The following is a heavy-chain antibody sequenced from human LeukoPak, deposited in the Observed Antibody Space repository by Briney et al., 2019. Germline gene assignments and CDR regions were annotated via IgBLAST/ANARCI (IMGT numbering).Heavy chain of an antibody. D-gene: IGHD2-21*02. CDR1: GYTFTGYY. CDR3: TGGGDFSSFDY. Sequence: ASVKVSCKASGYTFTGYYMHWVRQAPGQGLEWMGWINPNSGGTNYAQKFQGRVTVTADKSTSTAYMELSSLRSEDTAVYYCTGGGDFSSFDYWGQGTLVTVSS. V-gene: IGHV1-2*02. J-gene: IGHJ4*02. CDR2: INPNSGGT.